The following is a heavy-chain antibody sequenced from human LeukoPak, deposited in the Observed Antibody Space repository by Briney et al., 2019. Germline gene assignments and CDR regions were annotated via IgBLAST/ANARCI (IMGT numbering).Heavy chain of an antibody. CDR3: ARSSLGGMDV. CDR1: GFTVSYNY. J-gene: IGHJ6*02. Sequence: GGSLGLSCAAFGFTVSYNYMSWVRQAPGKGLEWVSVIFGGGSTYYADSVKGRFTISRDNSKNMLFLQMNSLRAEDTAVYYCARSSLGGMDVWGQGTTVTVSS. CDR2: IFGGGST. V-gene: IGHV3-66*01. D-gene: IGHD7-27*01.